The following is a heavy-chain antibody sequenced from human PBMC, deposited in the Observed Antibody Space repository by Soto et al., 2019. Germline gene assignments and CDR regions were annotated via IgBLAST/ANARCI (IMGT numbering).Heavy chain of an antibody. CDR2: ISSSGSTI. CDR3: AREGSGGWEYYFDY. CDR1: GFTFSSYE. D-gene: IGHD6-19*01. Sequence: PGGSLRLSCAASGFTFSSYEMNWVRQAPGKGLEWVSYISSSGSTIYYADSVKGRFTISRDNAKNSLYLQMNSLRAEDTAVYYGAREGSGGWEYYFDYWGQGTLVTVSS. J-gene: IGHJ4*02. V-gene: IGHV3-48*03.